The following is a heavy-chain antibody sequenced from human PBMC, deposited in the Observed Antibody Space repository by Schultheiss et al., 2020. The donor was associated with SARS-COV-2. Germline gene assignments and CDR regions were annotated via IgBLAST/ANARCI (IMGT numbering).Heavy chain of an antibody. CDR3: AKGNVLGSSRGAFDS. V-gene: IGHV3-23*01. Sequence: GGSLRLSCAASGFTFSSYAMSWVRQAPGKGLEWVSGLSGNGGSTIYADSVKGRFSISKDTSMDTMFLQINDLTPEDTGIYYCAKGNVLGSSRGAFDSWGQGTLVTVSS. J-gene: IGHJ4*02. D-gene: IGHD3-10*02. CDR1: GFTFSSYA. CDR2: LSGNGGST.